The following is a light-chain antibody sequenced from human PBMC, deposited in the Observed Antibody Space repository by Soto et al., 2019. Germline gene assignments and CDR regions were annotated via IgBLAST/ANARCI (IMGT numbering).Light chain of an antibody. CDR2: DAS. Sequence: EIVLTQSPGTLSLSPGERATLSCRASQRISSNSLAWYQQKPGQAPRLLIYDASNRATGIPDRFSGSGSGTDFTLTISSLKPEDFAVYYCQQRGGSPPTWTFGQGTKVDI. CDR1: QRISSNS. V-gene: IGKV3-20*01. CDR3: QQRGGSPPTWT. J-gene: IGKJ1*01.